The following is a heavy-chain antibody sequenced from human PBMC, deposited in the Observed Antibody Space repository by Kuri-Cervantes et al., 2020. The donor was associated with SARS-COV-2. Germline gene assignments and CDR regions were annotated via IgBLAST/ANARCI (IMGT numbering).Heavy chain of an antibody. D-gene: IGHD3-10*01. CDR1: GFTFSSYW. Sequence: GGSLRLSCAASGFTFSSYWMSWVRQAPGKGLEWVANIKQDGSEKYYVDSVKGRFTISRDNAKNSLYLQMNSLRAEDTAVYYCTSGRVTMVRGVIKNYYGMDVCGQGIT. V-gene: IGHV3-7*03. J-gene: IGHJ6*02. CDR2: IKQDGSEK. CDR3: TSGRVTMVRGVIKNYYGMDV.